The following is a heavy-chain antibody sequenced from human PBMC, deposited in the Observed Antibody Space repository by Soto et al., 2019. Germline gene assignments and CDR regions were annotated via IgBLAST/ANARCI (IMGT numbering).Heavy chain of an antibody. Sequence: QVQVVQSGAEVKEPGASVKVSCKASGYTFTSYGFSWVRQAPGQRPEWMGWISTWKDDKRDAQKFWDRVTMTTDTSTSTADKELRSLRSDDTDVYYCATLNSEYAVDYWGEGTLATVSS. J-gene: IGHJ4*02. CDR1: GYTFTSYG. D-gene: IGHD2-2*01. V-gene: IGHV1-18*04. CDR3: ATLNSEYAVDY. CDR2: ISTWKDDK.